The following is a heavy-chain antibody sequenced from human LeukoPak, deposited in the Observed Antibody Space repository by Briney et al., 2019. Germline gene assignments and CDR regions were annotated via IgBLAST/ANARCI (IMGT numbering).Heavy chain of an antibody. Sequence: SETLSLTCTVSVGSISSGDYYWSWIRQPPGKGLEWIGYIYYSGSTYYNPPLKSRVTIPVDTSENQFSLKLSSVTAADTAVYYCARVVLSCSSTSCYTYCYYGMDVWGQGTTVTVSS. V-gene: IGHV4-30-4*02. CDR1: VGSISSGDYY. D-gene: IGHD2-2*02. J-gene: IGHJ6*02. CDR2: IYYSGST. CDR3: ARVVLSCSSTSCYTYCYYGMDV.